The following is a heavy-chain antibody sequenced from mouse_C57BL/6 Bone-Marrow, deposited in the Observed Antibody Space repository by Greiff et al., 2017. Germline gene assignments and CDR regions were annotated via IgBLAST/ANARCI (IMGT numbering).Heavy chain of an antibody. Sequence: QVQLQQPGAELVKPGASVKMSCKASGYTFTSYWMQWVKQRPGQGLEWIGEIDPSDRYTNYNQKFKGKATLTVDTSSSTAYMQLSSLTSEDSAVSYCERLAPFYGSSYDWYFDVWGTGTTVTVAS. J-gene: IGHJ1*03. CDR1: GYTFTSYW. CDR2: IDPSDRYT. V-gene: IGHV1-50*01. D-gene: IGHD1-1*01. CDR3: ERLAPFYGSSYDWYFDV.